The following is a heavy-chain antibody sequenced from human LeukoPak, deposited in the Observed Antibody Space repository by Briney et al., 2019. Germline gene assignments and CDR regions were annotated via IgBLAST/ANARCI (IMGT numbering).Heavy chain of an antibody. CDR1: GFTFSSYS. J-gene: IGHJ4*02. Sequence: GGSLRLSCAASGFTFSSYSMNWVRQAPGEGLEWVSSISSSSSYIYYADSVKGRFTISRDNAKNSLYLQMNSLRAEDTAVYYCAREQWPTGYHFDYWGQGTLVTVSS. CDR2: ISSSSSYI. D-gene: IGHD6-19*01. V-gene: IGHV3-21*01. CDR3: AREQWPTGYHFDY.